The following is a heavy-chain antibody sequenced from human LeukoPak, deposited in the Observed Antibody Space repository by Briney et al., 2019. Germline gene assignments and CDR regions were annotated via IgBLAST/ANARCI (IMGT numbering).Heavy chain of an antibody. J-gene: IGHJ6*02. CDR1: GGSISSGGYY. V-gene: IGHV4-30-4*08. D-gene: IGHD4-17*01. Sequence: PSETLSLTCTVSGGSISSGGYYWSWIRQHPGKGLEWIGYIYYSGSTYYNPSLKSRVTISVDTSKNQFSLRLSSVTAADTAVYYCAREDNGDYALTPQYYYGMDVWGQGTTVTVSS. CDR3: AREDNGDYALTPQYYYGMDV. CDR2: IYYSGST.